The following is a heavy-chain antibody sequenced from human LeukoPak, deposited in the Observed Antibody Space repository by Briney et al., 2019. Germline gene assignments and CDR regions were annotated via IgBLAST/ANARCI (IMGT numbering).Heavy chain of an antibody. CDR1: GYSISSGYY. CDR2: IYHSGST. CDR3: ARDQPYMDV. V-gene: IGHV4-38-2*02. Sequence: SETLSLTCIVSGYSISSGYYWVWIRQPPGKGLEWIGSIYHSGSTLYNPSLKRRVTISVDTSKNKFSLKLSSVTAADTAMYYCARDQPYMDVWGEGTTVTVSS. J-gene: IGHJ6*03.